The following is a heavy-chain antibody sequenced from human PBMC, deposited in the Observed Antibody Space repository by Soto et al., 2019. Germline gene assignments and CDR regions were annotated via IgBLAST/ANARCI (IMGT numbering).Heavy chain of an antibody. D-gene: IGHD2-15*01. V-gene: IGHV4-59*07. J-gene: IGHJ3*01. CDR2: VSYSGKT. CDR1: GGSITPYY. CDR3: ARQQYTVVTAFDV. Sequence: QVQLQESGPGLVKTSDTLSLTCTVSGGSITPYYWSWIRQPPGEGLEWIGYVSYSGKTGYNSSLKSRVSMSIDTSKNEFSLKWTSLTAADAATYYCARQQYTVVTAFDVWGQGTTVAVSS.